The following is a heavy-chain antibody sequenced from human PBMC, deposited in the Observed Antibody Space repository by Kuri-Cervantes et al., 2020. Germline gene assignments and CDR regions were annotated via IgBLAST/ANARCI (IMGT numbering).Heavy chain of an antibody. V-gene: IGHV4-59*01. J-gene: IGHJ4*02. CDR1: GGSISSYY. CDR2: IYYSGST. CDR3: ARLGRAFDY. D-gene: IGHD5-24*01. Sequence: SETLSLTCAVSGGSISSYYWSWIQQPPGKGLEYIGYIYYSGSTNYNPSLKSRVTISTDTSKNQFSLKLSSVTAADTAVYYCARLGRAFDYWGQGTLVTVSS.